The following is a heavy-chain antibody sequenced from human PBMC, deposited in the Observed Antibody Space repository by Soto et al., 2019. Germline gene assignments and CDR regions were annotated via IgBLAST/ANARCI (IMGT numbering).Heavy chain of an antibody. J-gene: IGHJ5*02. V-gene: IGHV4-34*01. D-gene: IGHD3-10*01. CDR2: INHSGST. CDR3: ASSPRRGGP. CDR1: GGSFSGYY. Sequence: SETLSLTCAVYGGSFSGYYWSWIRQPPGKGLEWIGEINHSGSTNYNPSLKSRVTISVDTSKNQFSLKLSSVTAADTAVYYCASSPRRGGPWGQGTLVTVSS.